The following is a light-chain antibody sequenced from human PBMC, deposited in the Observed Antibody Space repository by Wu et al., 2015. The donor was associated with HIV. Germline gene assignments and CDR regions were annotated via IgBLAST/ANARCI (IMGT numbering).Light chain of an antibody. CDR1: QVISTY. J-gene: IGKJ5*01. V-gene: IGKV1-9*01. Sequence: IQLTQSPSSLSASVGDRVTLTCRASQVISTYLAWYQQKPGEAPKLLIYEASTLQSGVPSRFSGSGSGTDFTLSISSLQPEDFATYYCQQFNSYPQITFGQGTRLEIK. CDR3: QQFNSYPQIT. CDR2: EAS.